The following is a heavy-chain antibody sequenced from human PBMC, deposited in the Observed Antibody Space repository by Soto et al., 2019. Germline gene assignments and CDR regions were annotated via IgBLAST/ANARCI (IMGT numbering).Heavy chain of an antibody. Sequence: SETLSFTCTVSGGSISTYYWSFSRHPPGKGLEWIGYVDYSGNSDSSPSLKSRVTISIDTSKKQVSLKLNSVTAADTAVYYCARNWFSVAGRFHFDYWGQGIPVTVS. CDR3: ARNWFSVAGRFHFDY. CDR2: VDYSGNS. V-gene: IGHV4-59*01. D-gene: IGHD6-19*01. CDR1: GGSISTYY. J-gene: IGHJ4*02.